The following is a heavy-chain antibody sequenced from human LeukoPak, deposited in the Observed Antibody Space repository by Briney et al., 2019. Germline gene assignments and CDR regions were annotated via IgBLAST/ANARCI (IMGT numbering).Heavy chain of an antibody. CDR3: AGEGYGDYEGDY. CDR1: GFTYSDYY. D-gene: IGHD4-17*01. CDR2: ISSSGSTI. V-gene: IGHV3-11*04. J-gene: IGHJ4*02. Sequence: GGPLRLSCAASGFTYSDYYMSWLPHAPGKALEWVSYISSSGSTIYYADAVKGRFTISRDNAKNSLYLQMKSLRAEDTAVYYCAGEGYGDYEGDYWGQGTLVTVSS.